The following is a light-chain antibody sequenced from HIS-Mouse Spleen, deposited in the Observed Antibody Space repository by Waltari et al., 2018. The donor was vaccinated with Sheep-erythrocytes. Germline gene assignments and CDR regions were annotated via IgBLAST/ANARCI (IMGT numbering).Light chain of an antibody. CDR3: QQRSNWYT. CDR2: DSS. CDR1: QSVSSY. J-gene: IGKJ2*01. Sequence: EIVLTQSPPTLSFSPWERSTLSCRASQSVSSYLAWYQQKPGQAPRLLIYDSSNRATGIPARFSGSGSGTDFTLNISSLEPEDFAVYYCQQRSNWYTFGQGTKLEIK. V-gene: IGKV3-11*01.